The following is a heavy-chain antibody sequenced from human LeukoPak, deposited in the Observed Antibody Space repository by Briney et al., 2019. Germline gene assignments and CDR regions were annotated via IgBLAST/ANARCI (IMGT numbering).Heavy chain of an antibody. D-gene: IGHD2/OR15-2a*01. CDR3: ARAQGFASMAYFDY. V-gene: IGHV4-34*01. CDR1: GGSFSGYY. Sequence: PSETLSLTCAVYGGSFSGYYWSWIRHPPGKGLEWIGEINHSGSTNSNPSLKSRVTMSADTSKNQFSLKLSSVTAADTAVYYCARAQGFASMAYFDYWGQGALVTVSS. J-gene: IGHJ4*02. CDR2: INHSGST.